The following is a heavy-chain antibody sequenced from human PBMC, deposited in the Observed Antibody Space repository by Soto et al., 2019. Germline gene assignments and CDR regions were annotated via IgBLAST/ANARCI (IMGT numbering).Heavy chain of an antibody. Sequence: ASVKVSCKASEYTFTSYTMHWVRQAPGQRLEWMGWINGGNGNTKYSQKFQGRVTITSNTSASTDYMELSSLRSDDTAVDYCARELQVLDYVDYWGQGTLVTVSS. V-gene: IGHV1-3*01. CDR2: INGGNGNT. CDR3: ARELQVLDYVDY. J-gene: IGHJ4*02. CDR1: EYTFTSYT. D-gene: IGHD4-4*01.